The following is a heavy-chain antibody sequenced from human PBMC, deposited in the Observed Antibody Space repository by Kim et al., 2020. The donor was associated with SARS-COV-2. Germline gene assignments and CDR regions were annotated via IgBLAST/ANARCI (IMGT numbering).Heavy chain of an antibody. CDR1: SGSISRGDYS. CDR2: IYHSGST. Sequence: SETLSLTCAVSSGSISRGDYSWSWIRQPPGKGLEWIGYIYHSGSTYYNPSLKSRVSISIDTSKNQFSLKLSSVTAADTAVYFCARGGIVGSYFCAFDIWGQGTMVTVSS. D-gene: IGHD1-26*01. V-gene: IGHV4-30-2*01. J-gene: IGHJ3*02. CDR3: ARGGIVGSYFCAFDI.